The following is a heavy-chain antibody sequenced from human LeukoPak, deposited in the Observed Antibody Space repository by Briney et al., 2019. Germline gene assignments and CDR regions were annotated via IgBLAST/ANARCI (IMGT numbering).Heavy chain of an antibody. Sequence: GGSLRLSCAVSGLTVSSNYMSWVRQAPGKGLEWVSVVYTGGSTYYADSVKGRFTISRDNAENSLYLQMNRLRAEDTALYYCARDRKEQQLVHFDYWGQGTLVTVSS. D-gene: IGHD6-13*01. CDR2: VYTGGST. CDR3: ARDRKEQQLVHFDY. J-gene: IGHJ4*02. CDR1: GLTVSSNY. V-gene: IGHV3-53*01.